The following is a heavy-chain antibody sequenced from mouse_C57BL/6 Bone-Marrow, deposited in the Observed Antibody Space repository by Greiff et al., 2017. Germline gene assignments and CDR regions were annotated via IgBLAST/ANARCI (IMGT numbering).Heavy chain of an antibody. D-gene: IGHD4-1*01. CDR2: ISSGSSTI. Sequence: EVKLMESGGGLVKPGGSLKLSCAASGFTFSDYGMHWVRQAPEKGLEWVAYISSGSSTIYYADTVKGRFTISRDNAKNTLFLQMTSLRSEDTAMYYCARLGRYGYWGQGTTLTVSS. CDR3: ARLGRYGY. CDR1: GFTFSDYG. V-gene: IGHV5-17*01. J-gene: IGHJ2*01.